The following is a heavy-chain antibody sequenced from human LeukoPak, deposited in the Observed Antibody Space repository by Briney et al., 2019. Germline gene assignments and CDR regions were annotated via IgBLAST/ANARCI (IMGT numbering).Heavy chain of an antibody. D-gene: IGHD3-16*01. V-gene: IGHV3-33*01. CDR1: GFTFSYYG. J-gene: IGHJ3*02. Sequence: SGGSLRLSCAPSGFTFSYYGIHWVRQAPGKGLEWVAVMWSDGIRKYYTDSVKGGFTVSRDTSKNTQYLEMRSLRVEDTGVYYCTRDAGTSGHYDIFDIWGQGTMVTVSS. CDR2: MWSDGIRK. CDR3: TRDAGTSGHYDIFDI.